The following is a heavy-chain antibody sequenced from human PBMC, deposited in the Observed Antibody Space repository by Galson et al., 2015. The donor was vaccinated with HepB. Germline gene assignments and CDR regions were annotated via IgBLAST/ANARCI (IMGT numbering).Heavy chain of an antibody. CDR2: ISGSGGST. CDR1: GFTFSSYA. V-gene: IGHV3-23*01. CDR3: ALHLTGYYCVDY. D-gene: IGHD3-9*01. J-gene: IGHJ4*02. Sequence: SLRLSCAASGFTFSSYAMSWVRQAPGKGLEWVSAISGSGGSTYYADSVKGRFTISRDNSKNTLYLQMNSLRAEDTAVYYCALHLTGYYCVDYWGQGTLVTVSS.